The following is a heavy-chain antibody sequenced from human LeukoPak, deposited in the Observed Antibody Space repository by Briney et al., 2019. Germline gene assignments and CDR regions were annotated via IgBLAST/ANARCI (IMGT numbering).Heavy chain of an antibody. CDR2: IYYSGST. D-gene: IGHD5-12*01. V-gene: IGHV4-59*01. J-gene: IGHJ6*02. CDR1: GGSISSYY. Sequence: SETLSLTCTVSGGSISSYYWSWIRQPPGQGLEWVGNIYYSGSTNYNPSLKSRVTISVDTSKNQFSLKLSSVTAADTAVYYCARERLYSGYDSGGMDVWGQGTTVTVSS. CDR3: ARERLYSGYDSGGMDV.